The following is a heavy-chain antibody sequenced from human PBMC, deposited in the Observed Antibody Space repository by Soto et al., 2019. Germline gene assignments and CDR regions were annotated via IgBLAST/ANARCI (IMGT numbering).Heavy chain of an antibody. Sequence: EVQLLESGGGLVQPGGSLRLSCAASGFTFSSYAMSWVRQAPGKGLEWVSAISGSGRSTYYADSVKGRFTISRYYSKNTLYLQMNSLRAEDTAVYYCAKDRWSDYSFGYMDVWGKGITVTVSS. CDR2: ISGSGRST. D-gene: IGHD3-3*01. V-gene: IGHV3-23*01. CDR1: GFTFSSYA. CDR3: AKDRWSDYSFGYMDV. J-gene: IGHJ6*03.